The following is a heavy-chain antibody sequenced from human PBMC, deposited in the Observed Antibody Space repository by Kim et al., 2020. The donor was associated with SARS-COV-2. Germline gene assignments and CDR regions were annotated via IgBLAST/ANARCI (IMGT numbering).Heavy chain of an antibody. J-gene: IGHJ6*02. CDR1: GFTFSSYS. D-gene: IGHD3-10*01. V-gene: IGHV3-21*01. CDR2: ISSSSSYI. Sequence: GGSLRLSCAASGFTFSSYSMNWVRQAPGKGLEWVSSISSSSSYIYYADSVKGRFTISRDNAKNSLYLQMNSLRAEDTAVYYCAREDDYGSGISSSSPNGMYVCGQGTTVTVSS. CDR3: AREDDYGSGISSSSPNGMYV.